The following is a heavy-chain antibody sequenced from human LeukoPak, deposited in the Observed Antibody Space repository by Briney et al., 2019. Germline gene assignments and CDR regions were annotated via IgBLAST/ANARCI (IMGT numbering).Heavy chain of an antibody. J-gene: IGHJ4*02. Sequence: GGSLRLSCAASGFTFSSYSMNWVRQAPGKGLEWVSYISSSSSTIYYADSVKGRFTVSRDNAKNSLFLQMDSLRVEDTAVYYCARENWGTLDYWGQGALVTVSS. D-gene: IGHD7-27*01. CDR2: ISSSSSTI. V-gene: IGHV3-48*04. CDR3: ARENWGTLDY. CDR1: GFTFSSYS.